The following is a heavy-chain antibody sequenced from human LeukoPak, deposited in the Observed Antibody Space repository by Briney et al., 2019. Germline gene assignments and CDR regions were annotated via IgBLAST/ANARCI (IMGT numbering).Heavy chain of an antibody. J-gene: IGHJ4*02. Sequence: GGSLRLSCAASGFTFSSYGMHWVRQAPGKGLEWVAVIWYDGSNKYYADSVKGRFTISRDNSKNTLYLQMSSLRAEDTAVYYCARDRSRWGRSTSLDYWGQGTLVTVSS. CDR2: IWYDGSNK. D-gene: IGHD3-16*01. V-gene: IGHV3-33*01. CDR1: GFTFSSYG. CDR3: ARDRSRWGRSTSLDY.